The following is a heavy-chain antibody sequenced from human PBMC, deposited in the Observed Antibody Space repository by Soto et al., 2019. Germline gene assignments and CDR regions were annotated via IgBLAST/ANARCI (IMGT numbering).Heavy chain of an antibody. V-gene: IGHV6-1*01. Sequence: PSQTLSLTCAISGDSVSSNSAAWNWIRQSPSGGLEWLGRTYYRPRWYNDYAVSVRSRITINPDTSKNQFSLHLNSVTPEDTAVNYCAGTTSLQWYYMDVWGKGTTVTVSS. CDR2: TYYRPRWYN. D-gene: IGHD1-7*01. J-gene: IGHJ6*03. CDR3: AGTTSLQWYYMDV. CDR1: GDSVSSNSAA.